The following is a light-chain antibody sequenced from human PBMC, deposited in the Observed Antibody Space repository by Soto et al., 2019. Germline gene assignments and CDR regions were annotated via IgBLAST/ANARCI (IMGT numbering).Light chain of an antibody. V-gene: IGKV3-11*01. Sequence: EIVLTQSPATLSLSPGERATLSCRASQSVSIYLAWYQQKPGQAPRLLIYDASNRATGIPARFSGSGSGTDFTLTISSLEPEDFAVYYCQQRSNWPPKYTFGQGPKLEIK. J-gene: IGKJ2*01. CDR1: QSVSIY. CDR2: DAS. CDR3: QQRSNWPPKYT.